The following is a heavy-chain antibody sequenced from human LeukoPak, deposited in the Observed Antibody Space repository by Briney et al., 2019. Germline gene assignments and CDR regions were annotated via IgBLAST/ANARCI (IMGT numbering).Heavy chain of an antibody. Sequence: SETLSLTCAVYGGSFSGYYWSWIRQPPGKGLEWIGEINHSRSTNYNPSLKSRVTISVDTSKNQFSLKLSSVAAADTAVYYCARSRGVATIYYYYYGMDVWGQGTTVTVSS. J-gene: IGHJ6*02. V-gene: IGHV4-34*01. D-gene: IGHD5-24*01. CDR3: ARSRGVATIYYYYYGMDV. CDR1: GGSFSGYY. CDR2: INHSRST.